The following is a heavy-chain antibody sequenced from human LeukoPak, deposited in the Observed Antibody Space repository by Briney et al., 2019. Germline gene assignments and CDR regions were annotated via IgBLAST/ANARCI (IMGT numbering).Heavy chain of an antibody. V-gene: IGHV4-39*01. CDR2: IYYSGST. J-gene: IGHJ2*01. CDR1: TDSTNTYY. D-gene: IGHD6-13*01. Sequence: PSETLSLTCSVSTDSTNTYYWGWIRQPPGKGLEWIGSIYYSGSTYYNPSLKSRVTISVDTSKNQFSLKLSSVTAADTAVYYCARRPWYSNNWQNWYFDLWGRGTLVTVSS. CDR3: ARRPWYSNNWQNWYFDL.